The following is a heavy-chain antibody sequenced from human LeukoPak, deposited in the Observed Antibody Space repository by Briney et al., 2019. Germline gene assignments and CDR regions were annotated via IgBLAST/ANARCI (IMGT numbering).Heavy chain of an antibody. D-gene: IGHD3-3*01. V-gene: IGHV3-30*02. CDR3: AKDLRGGRFLEWLPPPYYYGMDV. CDR1: GFTFSSYG. CDR2: IWYDGSNK. Sequence: GGSLRLSCAASGFTFSSYGMHWVRQAPGKGLEWVAVIWYDGSNKYYADSVKGRFTISRDNSKNTLYLQMNSLRAEDTAVYYCAKDLRGGRFLEWLPPPYYYGMDVWGQGTTVTVSS. J-gene: IGHJ6*02.